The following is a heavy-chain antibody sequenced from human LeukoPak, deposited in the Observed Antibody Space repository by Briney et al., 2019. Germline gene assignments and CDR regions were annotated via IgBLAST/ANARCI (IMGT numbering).Heavy chain of an antibody. Sequence: GGSLRLSCAASGFTFNTYAMSWVRQAPGKGLEWVANIKQDGSEKYYVDSVKGRFTISRDNAKNSLYLQMNSLRAEDTAVYYCARMALGWFDPWGQGTLVTVSS. D-gene: IGHD5-24*01. V-gene: IGHV3-7*03. CDR2: IKQDGSEK. CDR3: ARMALGWFDP. J-gene: IGHJ5*02. CDR1: GFTFNTYA.